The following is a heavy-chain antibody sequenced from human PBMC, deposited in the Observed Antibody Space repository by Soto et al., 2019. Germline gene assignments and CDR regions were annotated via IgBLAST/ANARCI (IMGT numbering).Heavy chain of an antibody. J-gene: IGHJ6*02. D-gene: IGHD4-17*01. CDR3: ARDSSDYAYYYYGMDV. V-gene: IGHV1-18*01. CDR2: ISAYNGNT. Sequence: ASVKVSCKASGYTFTSYGISWVRQALGQGLEWMGWISAYNGNTNYAQKLQGRVTMTTDTSTSTAYMELRSLRSDDTAVYYCARDSSDYAYYYYGMDVWGQGTTVTVSS. CDR1: GYTFTSYG.